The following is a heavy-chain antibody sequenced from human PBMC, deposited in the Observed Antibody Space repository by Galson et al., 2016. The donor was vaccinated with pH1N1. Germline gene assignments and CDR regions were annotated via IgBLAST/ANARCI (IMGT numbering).Heavy chain of an antibody. J-gene: IGHJ4*02. CDR1: QITFSDYA. V-gene: IGHV3-23*01. Sequence: SLRLSCAASQITFSDYAMSWVLQAPGKGLQWVSTISGSGASTYYAASVEGRFTISRDNSKSTLFLQLDRLRAEDTAVYYCAKFCSTCPFDYWGQGVLVVVSA. CDR2: ISGSGAST. D-gene: IGHD3-10*02. CDR3: AKFCSTCPFDY.